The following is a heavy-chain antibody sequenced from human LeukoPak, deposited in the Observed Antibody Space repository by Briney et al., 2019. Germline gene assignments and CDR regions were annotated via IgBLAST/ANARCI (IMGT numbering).Heavy chain of an antibody. CDR3: ARDRGGNAPFDY. V-gene: IGHV1-8*01. D-gene: IGHD3-10*01. J-gene: IGHJ4*02. Sequence: ASVKVSCKASGYTFTSYDINWVRQATGQGLEWMGWMNPNSGNTGYAQKFQGRVTMTRNTSISTAYMELSSLRSEDTAVYYCARDRGGNAPFDYWGQGTLVTVSS. CDR1: GYTFTSYD. CDR2: MNPNSGNT.